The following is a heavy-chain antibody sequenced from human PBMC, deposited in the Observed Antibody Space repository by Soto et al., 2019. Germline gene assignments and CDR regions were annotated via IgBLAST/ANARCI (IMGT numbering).Heavy chain of an antibody. V-gene: IGHV3-74*01. CDR2: INSDGSST. J-gene: IGHJ2*01. D-gene: IGHD1-26*01. CDR3: ARGGSSRLWYFDL. Sequence: EMHLVESGGGLVQPGGSLRLSCAASGFTFSSYWIDWVRQAPGKGLVWVSRINSDGSSTNYADSVKGRFTISRDNATNTLYLQMNSLRTEDTAVYYCARGGSSRLWYFDLWGRGTLVTVSS. CDR1: GFTFSSYW.